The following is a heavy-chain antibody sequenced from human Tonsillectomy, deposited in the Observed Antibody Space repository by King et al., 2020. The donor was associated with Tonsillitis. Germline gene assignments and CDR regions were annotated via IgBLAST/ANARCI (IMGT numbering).Heavy chain of an antibody. CDR2: ISGSGGST. J-gene: IGHJ6*02. V-gene: IGHV3-23*04. Sequence: VQLVESGGGLVQPGGSLRLSCAASGFTFTSYAMSWVRQAPGKGLEWVSAISGSGGSTYYADSVKGRITISRDNSKNTLYMQMNSLRAEDTAVYYCAKDLRPHYGSGGRAYGMDVWGQGTTVTVSS. D-gene: IGHD3-10*01. CDR1: GFTFTSYA. CDR3: AKDLRPHYGSGGRAYGMDV.